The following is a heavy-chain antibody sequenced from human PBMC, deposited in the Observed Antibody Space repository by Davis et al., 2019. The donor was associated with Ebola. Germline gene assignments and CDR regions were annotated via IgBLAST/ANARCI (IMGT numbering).Heavy chain of an antibody. V-gene: IGHV4-34*01. CDR1: GGSFSGYY. CDR2: INHSGST. J-gene: IGHJ5*02. Sequence: PGGSLRLSCAVYGGSFSGYYWSWIRQPPGKGLEWIGEINHSGSTNYNPSLKSRVTISVDTSKNQFSLKLSSVTAADTAVYYCARVGVQSIVVVPAAPVGGWFDPWGQGTLVTVSS. CDR3: ARVGVQSIVVVPAAPVGGWFDP. D-gene: IGHD2-2*01.